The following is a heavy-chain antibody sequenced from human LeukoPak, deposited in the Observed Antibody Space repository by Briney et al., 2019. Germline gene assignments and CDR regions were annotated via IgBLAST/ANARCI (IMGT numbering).Heavy chain of an antibody. CDR1: GFTFGSYG. CDR3: AKGGVATVDYFDC. CDR2: ISYDGRSK. J-gene: IGHJ4*02. V-gene: IGHV3-30*18. Sequence: GRSLRLSCAAPGFTFGSYGMHWVRQAPGKGLEWAAVISYDGRSKYYADSVRGRFTISRDDSKNTVYLQMNSLRGEDTAVYYCAKGGVATVDYFDCWGQGTLVTVSS. D-gene: IGHD5-12*01.